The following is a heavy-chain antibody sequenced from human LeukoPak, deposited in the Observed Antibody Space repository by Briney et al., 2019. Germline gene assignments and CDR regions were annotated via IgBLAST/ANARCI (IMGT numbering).Heavy chain of an antibody. V-gene: IGHV1-69*05. J-gene: IGHJ1*01. CDR1: GGTFSSYA. Sequence: GASVKVSCKASGGTFSSYAISWVRQVPGQGLEWMGGIIPIFGTANYAQKFQGRVTITTDESTSTAYMELSSLRSEDTAVYYCARESYDSSGYWYFQHWGQGTLVTVSS. D-gene: IGHD3-22*01. CDR2: IIPIFGTA. CDR3: ARESYDSSGYWYFQH.